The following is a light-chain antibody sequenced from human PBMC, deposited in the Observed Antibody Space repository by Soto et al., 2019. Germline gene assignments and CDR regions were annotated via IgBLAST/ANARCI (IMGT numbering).Light chain of an antibody. J-gene: IGKJ3*01. Sequence: DIPMTQSPSTLSASVGDRVTITCRASQFMSVWLAWYQQKPGTAPKLRIYKASSLESGVPTRFSGSGSGTEFTLTISSLQPDDSATYYCHQYNSFPLTFGPGTKVDIK. CDR3: HQYNSFPLT. CDR1: QFMSVW. CDR2: KAS. V-gene: IGKV1-5*03.